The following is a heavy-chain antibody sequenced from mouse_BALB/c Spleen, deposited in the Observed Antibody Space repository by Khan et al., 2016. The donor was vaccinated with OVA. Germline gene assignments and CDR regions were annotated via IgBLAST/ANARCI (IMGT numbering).Heavy chain of an antibody. D-gene: IGHD1-1*01. Sequence: EVQLQESGPGLVKPSQSLSLTCTVTGYSITSDYAWNWIRQFPGNKLEWMGFISYSGNTNYNPSLKSRISITRDTSKNQFFLQLNSVTTEDTATXYCARVYGGDFDDWGQGTTLTVSS. J-gene: IGHJ2*01. CDR1: GYSITSDYA. CDR2: ISYSGNT. CDR3: ARVYGGDFDD. V-gene: IGHV3-2*02.